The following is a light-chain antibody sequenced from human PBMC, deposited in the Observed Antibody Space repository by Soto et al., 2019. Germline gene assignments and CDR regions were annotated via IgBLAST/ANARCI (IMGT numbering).Light chain of an antibody. J-gene: IGLJ1*01. Sequence: QSVLTQPPSASGSPGQSVTISCTGTSSDVGGYNYVSWYQHHPGKAPKLIIYEVYKRPSGVPDRFSGSKSGNTAALTVSGLQAEDEAAYYCSSYVGTNSSVFGTGTKVTVL. V-gene: IGLV2-8*01. CDR3: SSYVGTNSSV. CDR1: SSDVGGYNY. CDR2: EVY.